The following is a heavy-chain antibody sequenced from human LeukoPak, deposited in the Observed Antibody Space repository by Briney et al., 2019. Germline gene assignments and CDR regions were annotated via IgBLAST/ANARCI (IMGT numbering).Heavy chain of an antibody. CDR3: AREGVLVPAVNWFDP. J-gene: IGHJ5*02. CDR1: GVTFSLTG. Sequence: GGSLRLSCAASGVTFSLTGMSWVRQAPGKGLEWVSSISSSSSYIYYADSVKGRFTISRDNAKNSLYLQMNSLRAEDTAVYYCAREGVLVPAVNWFDPWGQGTLVTVSS. V-gene: IGHV3-21*01. CDR2: ISSSSSYI. D-gene: IGHD2-2*01.